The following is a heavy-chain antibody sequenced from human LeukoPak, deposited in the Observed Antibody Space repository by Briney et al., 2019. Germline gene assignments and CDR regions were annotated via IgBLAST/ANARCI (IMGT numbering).Heavy chain of an antibody. V-gene: IGHV3-21*01. CDR1: GFTFSSYS. J-gene: IGHJ6*02. CDR3: ATTGGPAARDYYYYGMDV. Sequence: GGSLRLSCAASGFTFSSYSMNWVRQAPGKGLEWASSISSSSSYIYYADSVKGRFTISRDNAKNSLYLQMNSLRAEDTAVYYCATTGGPAARDYYYYGMDVWGQGTTVTVSS. D-gene: IGHD2-2*01. CDR2: ISSSSSYI.